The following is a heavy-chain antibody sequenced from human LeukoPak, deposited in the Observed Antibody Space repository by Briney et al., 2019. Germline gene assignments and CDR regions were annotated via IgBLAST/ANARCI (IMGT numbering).Heavy chain of an antibody. CDR2: IIPIFGTA. CDR3: AGGYGVPTGFDY. J-gene: IGHJ4*02. D-gene: IGHD4-17*01. Sequence: EASVKVSCKASGGTFSSYAISWVRQAPGQGLEWMGGIIPIFGTANYAQKFQGRVTITTDESTSTAYMELSSLRSEDTAVYYCAGGYGVPTGFDYWGQGTLVTVSS. V-gene: IGHV1-69*05. CDR1: GGTFSSYA.